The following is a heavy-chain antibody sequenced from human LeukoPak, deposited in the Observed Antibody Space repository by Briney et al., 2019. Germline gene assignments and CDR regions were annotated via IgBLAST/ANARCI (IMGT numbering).Heavy chain of an antibody. D-gene: IGHD2-21*01. CDR3: AREVASLDY. V-gene: IGHV4-34*01. CDR1: GGSFSGYY. CDR2: IYYSGST. Sequence: SETLSLTCAVYGGSFSGYYWSWIRQPPGKGLEWIGSIYYSGSTYYNPSLKSRVTISVDTSKNQFSLKLSSVTAADTAVYYCAREVASLDYWGQGTLVTVSS. J-gene: IGHJ4*02.